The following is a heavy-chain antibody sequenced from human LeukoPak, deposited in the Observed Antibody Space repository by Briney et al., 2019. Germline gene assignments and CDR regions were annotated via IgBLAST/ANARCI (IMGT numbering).Heavy chain of an antibody. D-gene: IGHD4-17*01. CDR3: ARGWYGDYVSYYYYMDV. CDR2: INTNTGNP. CDR1: GYTFTSYA. V-gene: IGHV7-4-1*02. Sequence: ASVKVSCKASGYTFTSYAMNGVRQAPGQGLEWMGWINTNTGNPTYAQGFTGRFVFSLDTSVSTAYLQISSLKAEDTAVYYCARGWYGDYVSYYYYMDVWGKGTTVTVSS. J-gene: IGHJ6*03.